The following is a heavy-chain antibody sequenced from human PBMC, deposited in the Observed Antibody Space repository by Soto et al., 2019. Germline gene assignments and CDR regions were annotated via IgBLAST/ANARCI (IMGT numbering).Heavy chain of an antibody. D-gene: IGHD2-2*01. CDR2: IIPIFGTA. V-gene: IGHV1-69*13. CDR1: GGTFSSFA. CDR3: AKAAKVVTLYYFDY. J-gene: IGHJ4*02. Sequence: GASVKVSCKTSGGTFSSFAISWVRQAPGQGLEWMGGIIPIFGTASYAEKFQGRVTITADESTSTAYMELNSLRAEDTAVYYCAKAAKVVTLYYFDYWGQGTLVTVSS.